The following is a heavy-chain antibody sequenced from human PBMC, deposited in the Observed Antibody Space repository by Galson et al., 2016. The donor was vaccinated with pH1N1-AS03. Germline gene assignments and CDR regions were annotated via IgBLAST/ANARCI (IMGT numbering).Heavy chain of an antibody. Sequence: SLRLSCAASGLTFPSHWMHWVRQAPGKGLVWVSRMNNNGAYTDYADAVKGRFTISRDNAKGTVYLQMNSLRVEDTALYYCVKGQSYYDLDALDVWGQGTTVTVSS. CDR2: MNNNGAYT. V-gene: IGHV3-74*01. CDR1: GLTFPSHW. J-gene: IGHJ3*01. D-gene: IGHD3-22*01. CDR3: VKGQSYYDLDALDV.